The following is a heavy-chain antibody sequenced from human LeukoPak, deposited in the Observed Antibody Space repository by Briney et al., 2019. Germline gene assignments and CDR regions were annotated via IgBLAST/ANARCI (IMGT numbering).Heavy chain of an antibody. V-gene: IGHV1-2*02. Sequence: ASVKVSCKASGYTFTGYYMHWVRQAPGQGLECMGWINPNSGGTNYAQKFQGRVTMTRDTSISTAYMELSRLRSDDTAVYYCAPDLYCSSTSCLFDYWGQGTLVTVSS. CDR2: INPNSGGT. CDR1: GYTFTGYY. CDR3: APDLYCSSTSCLFDY. J-gene: IGHJ4*02. D-gene: IGHD2-2*01.